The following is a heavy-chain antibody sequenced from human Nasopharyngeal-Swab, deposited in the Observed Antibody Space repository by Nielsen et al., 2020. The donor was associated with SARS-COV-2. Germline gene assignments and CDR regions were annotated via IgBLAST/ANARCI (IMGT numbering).Heavy chain of an antibody. CDR3: ARERGLVPAATPWFDP. D-gene: IGHD2-2*01. V-gene: IGHV3-33*01. J-gene: IGHJ5*02. CDR2: IWYDGSSK. Sequence: WIRQPLGKGLEWVAVIWYDGSSKYYADSVKGRFTISRDNSKNTLYLQMNSLRAEDTAVYYCARERGLVPAATPWFDPWGQGTLVTVSS.